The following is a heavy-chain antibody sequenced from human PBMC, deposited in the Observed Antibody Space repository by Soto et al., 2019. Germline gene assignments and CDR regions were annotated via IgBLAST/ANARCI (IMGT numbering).Heavy chain of an antibody. V-gene: IGHV1-3*01. CDR1: GYTFTSYA. D-gene: IGHD2-8*01. J-gene: IGHJ6*02. CDR2: INAGNGNT. CDR3: ARRGYCTNGVCTSYYYYGMDV. Sequence: ASVKVSCKASGYTFTSYAMHWVRQAPGQRLEWMGWINAGNGNTKYSQKFQGRVTITRDTSASTAYMELSSLRSEDTAVYYCARRGYCTNGVCTSYYYYGMDVWGQGTTVTVS.